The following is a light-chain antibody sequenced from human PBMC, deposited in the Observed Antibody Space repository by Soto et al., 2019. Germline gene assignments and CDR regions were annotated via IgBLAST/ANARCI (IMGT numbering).Light chain of an antibody. J-gene: IGKJ1*01. CDR2: AAS. CDR1: QSISSY. V-gene: IGKV1-39*01. CDR3: QESYSTPWA. Sequence: IQVTQSPSSLSASVGDRVTITCRASQSISSYLNWYQQKPGKAPKLLIYAASSLQSGVPSRFSGSGSGTDFSLTISSLQPEDFASYYCQESYSTPWAFGQGTKVEI.